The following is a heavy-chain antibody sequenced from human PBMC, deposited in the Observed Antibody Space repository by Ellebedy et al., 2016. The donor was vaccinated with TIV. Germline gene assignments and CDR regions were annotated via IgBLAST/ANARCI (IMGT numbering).Heavy chain of an antibody. D-gene: IGHD7-27*01. CDR2: IYYSGST. CDR3: ARESPLGNFDY. J-gene: IGHJ4*02. CDR1: GGSISSYY. Sequence: MPSETLSLTCTVSGGSISSYYWSWIRQPPGKGLEWIGYIYYSGSTNYNPSLKSRVTISVDTSKNQFSLKLSSVTAADTAVYYCARESPLGNFDYWGQGTLVTVSS. V-gene: IGHV4-59*01.